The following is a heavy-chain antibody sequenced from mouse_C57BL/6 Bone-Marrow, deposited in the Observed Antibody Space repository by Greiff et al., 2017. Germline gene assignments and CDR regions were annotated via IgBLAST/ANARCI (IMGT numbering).Heavy chain of an antibody. CDR2: IRLKSDNYAT. V-gene: IGHV6-3*01. Sequence: EVKLVESGGGLVQPGGSMKLSCVASGFTFSNYWMNWVRQSPEKGLEWVAQIRLKSDNYATHYAESVKGRFTISRDDSKSSVYLQMNNLRAEDTGIYYCTGGSNPFDYWGQGTTLTVSS. CDR1: GFTFSNYW. CDR3: TGGSNPFDY. J-gene: IGHJ2*01. D-gene: IGHD1-1*01.